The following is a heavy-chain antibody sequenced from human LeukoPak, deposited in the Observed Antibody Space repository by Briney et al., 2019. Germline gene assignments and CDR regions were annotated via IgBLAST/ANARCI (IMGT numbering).Heavy chain of an antibody. V-gene: IGHV4-4*02. CDR2: VNLQGST. CDR1: GGSITNTNN. CDR3: AREGGPYRPLDY. J-gene: IGHJ4*02. Sequence: SGTLSLTCGVSGGSITNTNNWTWVRQPPGKGLEWIGEVNLQGSTNYNPSLMGRVAISVDTSENHISLQLTSVTAADTAVYYCAREGGPYRPLDYSGQRTLVTVSS.